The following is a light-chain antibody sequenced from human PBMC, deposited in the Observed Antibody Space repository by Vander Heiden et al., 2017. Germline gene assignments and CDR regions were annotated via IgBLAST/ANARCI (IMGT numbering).Light chain of an antibody. V-gene: IGKV1-5*03. Sequence: DIQMTQSPSTLSASVGDTITITCRASQNINTWLAWYQQKPGKAPKLLIYKASFLESGVPARFSGSGSGTDFTLTISSMQPDDFATYYCQQYESTSFTFGGGTKVEIK. CDR1: QNINTW. CDR2: KAS. CDR3: QQYESTSFT. J-gene: IGKJ4*01.